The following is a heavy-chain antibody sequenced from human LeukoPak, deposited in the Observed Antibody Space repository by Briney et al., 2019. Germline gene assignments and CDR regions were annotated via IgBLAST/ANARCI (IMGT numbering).Heavy chain of an antibody. CDR2: IYYSGST. Sequence: SETLSLTCTVSGGSVSSDSYYWSWIRQPPGKGLEWIGFIYYSGSTNYNPSLKSRVTISVDTSKNQFSLKLSSVTAADTAVYYCAREGSSSSYYYYGIDVWGQGTTVTVSS. CDR1: GGSVSSDSYY. CDR3: AREGSSSSYYYYGIDV. J-gene: IGHJ6*02. D-gene: IGHD6-6*01. V-gene: IGHV4-61*01.